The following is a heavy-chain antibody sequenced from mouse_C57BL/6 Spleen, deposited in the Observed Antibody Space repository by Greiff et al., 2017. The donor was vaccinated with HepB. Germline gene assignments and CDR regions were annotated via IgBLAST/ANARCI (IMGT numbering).Heavy chain of an antibody. CDR1: GFTFSDYG. J-gene: IGHJ2*01. D-gene: IGHD1-1*01. CDR3: AMCHSYASSYAGYFDY. V-gene: IGHV5-17*01. Sequence: EVQLVESGGGLVKPGGSLKLSCAASGFTFSDYGMHWVRQAPEKGLEWVAYISSGSSTIYYADTVKGRFTISRDNAKNTLFLQMTSLSSEDTAMYSCAMCHSYASSYAGYFDYWGQGTTLTVSS. CDR2: ISSGSSTI.